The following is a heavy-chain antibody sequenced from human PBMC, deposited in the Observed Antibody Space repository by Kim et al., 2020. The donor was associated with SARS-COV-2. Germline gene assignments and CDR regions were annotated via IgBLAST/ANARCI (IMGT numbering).Heavy chain of an antibody. CDR1: GFTFSSYG. V-gene: IGHV3-33*05. J-gene: IGHJ4*02. Sequence: GGSLRLSCAASGFTFSSYGMHWVRQAPGKGLEWVAVISYDGSNKYYADSVKGRFTISRDNSKNTLYLQMNSLRAEDTAVYYCAKTYYYGSGRPWVLDYWGQETLVTVSS. D-gene: IGHD3-10*01. CDR2: ISYDGSNK. CDR3: AKTYYYGSGRPWVLDY.